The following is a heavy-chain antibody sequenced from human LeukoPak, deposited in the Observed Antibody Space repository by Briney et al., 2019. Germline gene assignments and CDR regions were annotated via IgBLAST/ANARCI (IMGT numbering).Heavy chain of an antibody. Sequence: SETLSLTCTVPGGSISSSSYYWGWIRQPPGRGLEWIGSIYYSGSTYYNPSLKSRVTISVDTSKNQFSLKLSSVTAADTAVYYCARVSGSGSLSWGQGTLVTVSS. V-gene: IGHV4-39*07. CDR3: ARVSGSGSLS. J-gene: IGHJ4*02. D-gene: IGHD6-19*01. CDR1: GGSISSSSYY. CDR2: IYYSGST.